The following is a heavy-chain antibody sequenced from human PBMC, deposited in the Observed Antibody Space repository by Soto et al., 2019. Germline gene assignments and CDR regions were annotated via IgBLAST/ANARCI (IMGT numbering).Heavy chain of an antibody. D-gene: IGHD6-25*01. V-gene: IGHV4-39*01. Sequence: SETLSLTCTVSGGSISSSSYYWGWIRQPPGKGLEWIGSIYYSGSTYYNPSLKSRVTISVDTSKNQFSLKLSSVTAADTDVYYCARVPGRLAARRTHFDPCRKGTMVTVSS. CDR1: GGSISSSSYY. J-gene: IGHJ5*02. CDR2: IYYSGST. CDR3: ARVPGRLAARRTHFDP.